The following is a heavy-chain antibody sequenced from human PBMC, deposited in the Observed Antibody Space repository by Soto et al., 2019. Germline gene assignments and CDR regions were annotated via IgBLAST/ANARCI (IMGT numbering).Heavy chain of an antibody. V-gene: IGHV1-69*08. J-gene: IGHJ4*02. D-gene: IGHD6-13*01. CDR2: IIPILGIA. Sequence: QVQLVQSGAEVKKPGSSVKVSCKASGGTFSSYTISWMRQAPGQGLEWMGRIIPILGIANYAQKFQGRVTITADKSTSTAYMELSSLRSEDTAVYYCAREGIAAAGAREDYWGQGTLVTVSS. CDR1: GGTFSSYT. CDR3: AREGIAAAGAREDY.